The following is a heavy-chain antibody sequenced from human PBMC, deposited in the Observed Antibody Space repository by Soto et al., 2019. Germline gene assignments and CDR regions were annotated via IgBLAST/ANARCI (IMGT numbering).Heavy chain of an antibody. CDR3: ATPYYYDSSGYSGAFDI. V-gene: IGHV3-23*01. CDR1: GVTFSSYA. Sequence: EVQLLESGGGLVQPGGSLRLSCAASGVTFSSYAMSWVRQAPGKGLEWVSAISGSGGSTYYADSVKGRFTISRDNSKNTLYLQMNSLRAEDTAVYYCATPYYYDSSGYSGAFDIWGQGTMVTVSS. CDR2: ISGSGGST. D-gene: IGHD3-22*01. J-gene: IGHJ3*02.